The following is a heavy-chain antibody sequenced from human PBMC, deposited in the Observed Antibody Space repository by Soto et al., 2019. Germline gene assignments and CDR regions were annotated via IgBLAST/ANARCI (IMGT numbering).Heavy chain of an antibody. J-gene: IGHJ6*02. CDR1: GDSIRSYY. D-gene: IGHD2-21*02. V-gene: IGHV4-59*01. CDR3: ARAYGDFDNGLDV. CDR2: IYYSGST. Sequence: KPSETLSLTCTVSGDSIRSYYWTWIRQPPGKGPELIGYIYYSGSTRYNPSLKSRVTISVDMSKNQFSLKLSSVIAADTAVYYCARAYGDFDNGLDVWGQGTAVTVSS.